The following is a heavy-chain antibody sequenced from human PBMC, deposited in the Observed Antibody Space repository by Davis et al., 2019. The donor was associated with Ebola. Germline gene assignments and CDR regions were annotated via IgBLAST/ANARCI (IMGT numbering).Heavy chain of an antibody. J-gene: IGHJ4*02. Sequence: ASVKVSCKASGYTFTSYGITWVRQAPGQGLEWMGWINPHNGNTNYAQNVQGRVTMTTDTSTSTVYMEVGILRSDDTAVYYCARAQFPTTSDHWGQGTLVTVSS. CDR1: GYTFTSYG. V-gene: IGHV1-18*04. D-gene: IGHD1-1*01. CDR3: ARAQFPTTSDH. CDR2: INPHNGNT.